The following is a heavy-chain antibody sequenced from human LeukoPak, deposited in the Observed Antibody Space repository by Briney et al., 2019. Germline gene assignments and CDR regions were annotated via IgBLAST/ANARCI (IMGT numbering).Heavy chain of an antibody. CDR1: GFTFSSYA. J-gene: IGHJ5*02. CDR3: EKDRENTNSIWFDP. Sequence: GASLRLSCAASGFTFSSYAISWVRQAPGKGLESVSAIIGIGDSTYYADSVKGRFTIYRDNSKNTLYLQMNSLRAEDTAVYYCEKDRENTNSIWFDPWGQGTLVTVSS. D-gene: IGHD2-8*01. CDR2: IIGIGDST. V-gene: IGHV3-23*01.